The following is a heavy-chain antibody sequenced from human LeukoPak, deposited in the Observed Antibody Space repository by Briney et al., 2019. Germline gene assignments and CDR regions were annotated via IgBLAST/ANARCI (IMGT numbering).Heavy chain of an antibody. J-gene: IGHJ3*02. D-gene: IGHD3-16*01. CDR3: ARGGGAGLTSDHVWGSYEAPFDI. CDR2: INPNSGGT. V-gene: IGHV1-2*02. Sequence: ASVKVSCKASGYTFTGYYMHWVRQAPGQGLEWMGWINPNSGGTNYAQKFQGRVTMTRDTSISTAYMELSRLRSDDTAVYYCARGGGAGLTSDHVWGSYEAPFDIWGQGTMVTVSS. CDR1: GYTFTGYY.